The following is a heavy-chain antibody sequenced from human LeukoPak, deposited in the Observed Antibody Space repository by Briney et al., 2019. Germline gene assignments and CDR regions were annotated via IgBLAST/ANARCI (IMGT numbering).Heavy chain of an antibody. CDR2: ITYSGYT. CDR3: ARQGKFCTTSSCSIRDAFDI. J-gene: IGHJ3*02. Sequence: SETLSLTCTVSGGSISTYYWSWIRQSPGRGLEWVGFITYSGYTDHNPALKSRVNISIDTSKNKFSLNLSSVTAADTAVYFCARQGKFCTTSSCSIRDAFDIWGQGTTVIVSS. D-gene: IGHD2/OR15-2a*01. CDR1: GGSISTYY. V-gene: IGHV4-59*01.